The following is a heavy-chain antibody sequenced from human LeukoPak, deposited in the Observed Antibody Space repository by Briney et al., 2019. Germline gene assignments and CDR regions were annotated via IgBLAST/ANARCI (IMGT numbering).Heavy chain of an antibody. CDR1: GASMTAAY. V-gene: IGHV4-59*01. D-gene: IGHD2-21*01. CDR3: ARFARVPDS. J-gene: IGHJ4*02. Sequence: SETLSLTCSVSGASMTAAYWAWIRQPPGKGLEYIGYIFHTGITKSSPSLTGRATLSLNTSKNQFSLRLTSVTAADTAIYYCARFARVPDSWGQGILVTVSS. CDR2: IFHTGIT.